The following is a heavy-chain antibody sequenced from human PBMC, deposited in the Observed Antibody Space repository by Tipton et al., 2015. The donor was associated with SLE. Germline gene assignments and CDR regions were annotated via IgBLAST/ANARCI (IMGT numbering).Heavy chain of an antibody. CDR2: LSGRGGST. CDR1: GFIFSNYA. J-gene: IGHJ6*03. CDR3: AKVTNYYGSYYYYMDV. V-gene: IGHV3-23*01. Sequence: SLRLSCAASGFIFSNYAMNWVRQAPGKGLEWVSTLSGRGGSTYYADSVKGRFTISRDNSKNTLYLQMNSLRAEDTAVYYCAKVTNYYGSYYYYMDVWGRGTTVTVSS. D-gene: IGHD3-10*01.